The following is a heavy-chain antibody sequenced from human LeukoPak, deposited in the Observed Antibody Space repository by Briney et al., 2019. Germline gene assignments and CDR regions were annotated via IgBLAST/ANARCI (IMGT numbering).Heavy chain of an antibody. Sequence: PGGSLRLSCAASGFTFSSYAMHWVRQAPGKGLEYVSASSNGGSTYYANSVKGRFTISRDNSKNTLYLQMGSLRAEDMAVYYCARVEGILTGYLWSLDYWGQGTLVTVSS. CDR2: SSNGGST. CDR1: GFTFSSYA. V-gene: IGHV3-64*01. J-gene: IGHJ4*02. D-gene: IGHD3-9*01. CDR3: ARVEGILTGYLWSLDY.